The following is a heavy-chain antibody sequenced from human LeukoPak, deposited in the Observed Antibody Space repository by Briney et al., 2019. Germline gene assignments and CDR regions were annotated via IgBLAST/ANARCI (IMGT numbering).Heavy chain of an antibody. D-gene: IGHD3-16*01. Sequence: GGSLRLSCAASGFPFSSQLMSWVRQAPGRSLECLANIKQGGSEQYPVDSVKGRFTISSDNAKNSLYLQMNSLRAEDTAVYYCASSYTCFDYWGQGTLVTVSS. V-gene: IGHV3-7*01. CDR1: GFPFSSQL. J-gene: IGHJ4*02. CDR3: ASSYTCFDY. CDR2: IKQGGSEQ.